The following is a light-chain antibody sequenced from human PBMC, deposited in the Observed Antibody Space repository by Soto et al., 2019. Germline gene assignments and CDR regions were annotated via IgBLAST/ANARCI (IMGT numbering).Light chain of an antibody. Sequence: DIHLTQSPSSLSASAGDRVTITCRASQGISSFLAWYQQKPGRAPKLLIYAASTLQSGVPSRFSGSGSGTEFTLTITILQPEDFATYYCQQLNFFPITFGQGTRVEIK. CDR2: AAS. CDR1: QGISSF. CDR3: QQLNFFPIT. J-gene: IGKJ5*01. V-gene: IGKV1-9*01.